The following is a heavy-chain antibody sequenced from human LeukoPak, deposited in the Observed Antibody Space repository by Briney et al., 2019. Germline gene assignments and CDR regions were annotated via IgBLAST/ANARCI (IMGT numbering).Heavy chain of an antibody. CDR2: IQTDGSTK. J-gene: IGHJ4*02. CDR1: GFTFSRYG. D-gene: IGHD3-10*01. Sequence: GGSLRLSCVSSGFTFSRYGIHWVRQDPGKGLEWVSFIQTDGSTKYYSDSVKGRFTISRDNPKNTVYLQMNSLRAEDTAVYYCARLLGKFRFGELIHRLPNAFDYWGQGTLVTVSS. V-gene: IGHV3-30*02. CDR3: ARLLGKFRFGELIHRLPNAFDY.